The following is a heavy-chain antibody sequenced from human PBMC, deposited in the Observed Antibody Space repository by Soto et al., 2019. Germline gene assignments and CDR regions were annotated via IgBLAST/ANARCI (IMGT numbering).Heavy chain of an antibody. Sequence: PGGALRLSCAASGFTVSSNYMSWVRQAPGKGLEWVSVIYSGGSTYYADSVKGRFTISRDNSKNTLYLQMNSLRAEDTAVYYCARDITSWSGYYRRYYYYGMDVWGQGTTVTVSS. V-gene: IGHV3-53*05. J-gene: IGHJ6*02. CDR3: ARDITSWSGYYRRYYYYGMDV. D-gene: IGHD3-3*01. CDR1: GFTVSSNY. CDR2: IYSGGST.